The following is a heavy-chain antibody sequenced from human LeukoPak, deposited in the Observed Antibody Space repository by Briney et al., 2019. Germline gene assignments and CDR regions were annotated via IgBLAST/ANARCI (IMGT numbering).Heavy chain of an antibody. Sequence: HPGGSLRLSCAASGFIFSSYWMPWVRHAPGKGLVWVSSINSDGSITSYADSVKGRFTISRDNAKNSLYLQMNSLRAEDTALYYCAASPGYCSSTSCRIFGYWGQGTLVTVSS. CDR2: INSDGSIT. J-gene: IGHJ4*02. D-gene: IGHD2-2*01. V-gene: IGHV3-74*01. CDR1: GFIFSSYW. CDR3: AASPGYCSSTSCRIFGY.